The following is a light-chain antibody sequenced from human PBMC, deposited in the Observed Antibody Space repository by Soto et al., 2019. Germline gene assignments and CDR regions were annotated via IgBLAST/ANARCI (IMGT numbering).Light chain of an antibody. CDR3: QQANSFPIT. CDR2: AAS. CDR1: QGISNY. J-gene: IGKJ5*01. V-gene: IGKV1-27*01. Sequence: DIQMTQSPSSLSASVGDRVTITCRASQGISNYLAWYQQKPGKVPKLLIFAASTLQSGVSSRFSGSESGTDFTLTISSLQPEDCAIYFCQQANSFPITFGQGTRLEIK.